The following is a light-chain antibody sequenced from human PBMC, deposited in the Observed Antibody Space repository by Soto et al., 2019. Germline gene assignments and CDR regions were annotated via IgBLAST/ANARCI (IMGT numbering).Light chain of an antibody. Sequence: SYVLTQPPSVSVSPGKTASITCGGNKIGSQSVHWYQQKPGQAPVLVVFYDRVRPSGIPERFSGSNSGNTATLTISRVEAGDEADYYCQVWDSNTDRTGVFGGGTKLTVL. J-gene: IGLJ2*01. CDR3: QVWDSNTDRTGV. CDR2: YDR. CDR1: KIGSQS. V-gene: IGLV3-21*04.